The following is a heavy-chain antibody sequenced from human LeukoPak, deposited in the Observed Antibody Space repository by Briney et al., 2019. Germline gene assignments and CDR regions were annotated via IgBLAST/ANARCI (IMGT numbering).Heavy chain of an antibody. Sequence: SETLSLTCAVYGGSFSGYYWSWIRQPPGKGLEWIGEINHSGSTNYNPSLKSRVTILVDTSKSQFSLKLSSVTAADTAVYYCARGHSPVTTKVSYFQHWGQGTLVTVSS. V-gene: IGHV4-34*01. CDR1: GGSFSGYY. CDR3: ARGHSPVTTKVSYFQH. J-gene: IGHJ1*01. D-gene: IGHD4-17*01. CDR2: INHSGST.